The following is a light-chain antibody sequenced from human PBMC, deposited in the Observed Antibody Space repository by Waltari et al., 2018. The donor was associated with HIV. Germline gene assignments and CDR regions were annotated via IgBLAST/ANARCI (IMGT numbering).Light chain of an antibody. CDR3: SSYTSSTTWV. J-gene: IGLJ3*02. V-gene: IGLV2-14*01. CDR1: STDVGGYNY. Sequence: QSALTQPASVSGSPRQSITISCTGTSTDVGGYNYVSWYQHHPGKAPKVMIYEVSNRPSGVSNRFSGSKSGNTASLTIYGLQAEDEADYYCSSYTSSTTWVFGGGTKLTVL. CDR2: EVS.